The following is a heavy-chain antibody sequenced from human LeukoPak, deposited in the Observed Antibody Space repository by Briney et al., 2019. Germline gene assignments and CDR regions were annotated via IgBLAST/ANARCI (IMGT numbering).Heavy chain of an antibody. Sequence: KPSETLSLTCTVSGGSISNDYWSWIRQPPGKGLEWIGYISDIGRTNYNASLKSRITISRDTSRNPFSLKVNSVTAADTAVYYCAKQVQLVEFDSWGQGTLVTVSS. CDR3: AKQVQLVEFDS. V-gene: IGHV4-59*08. CDR2: ISDIGRT. D-gene: IGHD2-15*01. CDR1: GGSISNDY. J-gene: IGHJ4*02.